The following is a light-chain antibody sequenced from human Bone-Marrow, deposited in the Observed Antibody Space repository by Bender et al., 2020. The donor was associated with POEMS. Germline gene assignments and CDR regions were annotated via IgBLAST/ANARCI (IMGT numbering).Light chain of an antibody. CDR2: EGS. J-gene: IGLJ3*02. CDR1: TSDVGGYNL. V-gene: IGLV2-23*01. CDR3: CSYAGVWV. Sequence: QSALTQPASVSGSPGQSITISCTGTTSDVGGYNLVSWYQQHPGKAPKLMIYEGSKRPSGVSNRFSGSKSGNTASLTISGLQAEDEADYYCCSYAGVWVFGGGTRLTVL.